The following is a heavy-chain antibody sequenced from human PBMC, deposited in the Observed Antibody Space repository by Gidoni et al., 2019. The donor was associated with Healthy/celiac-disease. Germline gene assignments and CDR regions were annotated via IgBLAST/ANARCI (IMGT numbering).Heavy chain of an antibody. CDR3: ARATVVTGSDDY. D-gene: IGHD4-17*01. V-gene: IGHV4-34*01. Sequence: QVQLQQWGAGLLKPSETLSLTCAVYGGSFSGYYWSWIRQPPGKGLEWIGEINHSGSTNYNPSLKSRVTISVDTSKNQFSLKLSSVTAADTAVYYCARATVVTGSDDYWGQGTLVTVSS. CDR2: INHSGST. CDR1: GGSFSGYY. J-gene: IGHJ4*02.